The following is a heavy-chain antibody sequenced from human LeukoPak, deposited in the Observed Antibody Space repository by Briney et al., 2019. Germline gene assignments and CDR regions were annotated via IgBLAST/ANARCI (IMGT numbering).Heavy chain of an antibody. CDR3: ASHPTHQLMDV. D-gene: IGHD1-1*01. CDR2: INPSGGST. J-gene: IGHJ6*03. Sequence: ASVKVSCKASGYTFSSYYMHWVRQAPGQGLEWMGIINPSGGSTSYAQKFQGRVTMTRDTSTSTVYMELSSLRSEDTAVYYCASHPTHQLMDVWGKGTTVTVSS. CDR1: GYTFSSYY. V-gene: IGHV1-46*03.